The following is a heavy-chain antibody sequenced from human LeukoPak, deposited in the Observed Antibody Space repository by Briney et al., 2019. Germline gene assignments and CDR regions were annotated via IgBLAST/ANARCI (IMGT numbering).Heavy chain of an antibody. D-gene: IGHD5-18*01. Sequence: PGGSLRLSCAASGFTFSSYSMNWVRQAPGKGLEWVSSISSSSSYIYYADSVKGRFTISRDNAKNSLYLQMNSLRAEDTAVYYCARGNTAMVTSYFDYWGQGTLVTVSS. V-gene: IGHV3-21*01. CDR2: ISSSSSYI. J-gene: IGHJ4*02. CDR3: ARGNTAMVTSYFDY. CDR1: GFTFSSYS.